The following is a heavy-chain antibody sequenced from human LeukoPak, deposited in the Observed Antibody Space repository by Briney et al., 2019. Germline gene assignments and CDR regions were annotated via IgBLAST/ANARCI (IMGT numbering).Heavy chain of an antibody. Sequence: GGSLRLSCAASGFTFSNYGIHWVRQAPGKGLEWVALIWYDGSNKFYADSVKGRFTISRDNSKNTLYLQMNSLRAEDTAVYYCARGHYYDSSGPFDYWGQGTLVTVSS. D-gene: IGHD3-22*01. CDR2: IWYDGSNK. J-gene: IGHJ4*02. CDR3: ARGHYYDSSGPFDY. CDR1: GFTFSNYG. V-gene: IGHV3-33*01.